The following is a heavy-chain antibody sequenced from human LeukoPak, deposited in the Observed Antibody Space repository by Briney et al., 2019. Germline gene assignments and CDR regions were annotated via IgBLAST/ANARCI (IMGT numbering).Heavy chain of an antibody. CDR1: GGSFSGYY. J-gene: IGHJ4*02. V-gene: IGHV4-34*01. CDR2: INHSGST. CDR3: ARGVITTPDY. Sequence: SETLSLTCAVYGGSFSGYYWSWIRQPPGKGLEWIGEINHSGSTNYNPSLKGRVTISVDTSKNQFSLKLSSVTAADTAVYYCARGVITTPDYWGQGTLVTVSS. D-gene: IGHD3-3*01.